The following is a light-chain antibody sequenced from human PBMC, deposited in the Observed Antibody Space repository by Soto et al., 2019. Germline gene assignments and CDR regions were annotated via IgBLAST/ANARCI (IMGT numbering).Light chain of an antibody. CDR2: EES. Sequence: DIHLTQSPSFLSASVGDRVTITCRPSQAVPNNMAWYQQKPGKPPKLLIYEESTLHSGVPSRFSGRKSGAQFTLTIDSLQPEDFATYYCQQVKTYPRTSGGGTKVDIK. CDR3: QQVKTYPRT. J-gene: IGKJ4*01. CDR1: QAVPNN. V-gene: IGKV1-9*01.